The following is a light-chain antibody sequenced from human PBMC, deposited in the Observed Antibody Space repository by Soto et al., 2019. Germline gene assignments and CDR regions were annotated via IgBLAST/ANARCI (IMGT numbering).Light chain of an antibody. V-gene: IGKV3-15*01. CDR2: GAS. CDR1: QSINNN. J-gene: IGKJ1*01. CDR3: HQYNSWPT. Sequence: EIVMPQSPATLSVSSGASATLSCRASQSINNNLAWYKQQLGQAPRLLIYGASTRATGIPARFSGSGSGTEFTLPISSLQSEEFAVYFCHQYNSWPTFGQGTKVDIK.